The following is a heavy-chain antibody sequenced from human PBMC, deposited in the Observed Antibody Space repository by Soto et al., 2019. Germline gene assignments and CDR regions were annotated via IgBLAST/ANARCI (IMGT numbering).Heavy chain of an antibody. Sequence: PGGSLRLSCAASGFTFSSYGMHWVRQAPGKGLEWVAVISYDGSNKYYADSVKGRFTISRDNSKNTLYLQMNSLRAEDTAVYYCARNEGGRYYDSSGYYSMHHAFDIWGQGTMVTVSS. CDR2: ISYDGSNK. CDR3: ARNEGGRYYDSSGYYSMHHAFDI. V-gene: IGHV3-30*03. D-gene: IGHD3-22*01. J-gene: IGHJ3*02. CDR1: GFTFSSYG.